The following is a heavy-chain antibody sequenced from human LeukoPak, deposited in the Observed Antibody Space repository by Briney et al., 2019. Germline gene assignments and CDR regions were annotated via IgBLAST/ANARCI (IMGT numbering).Heavy chain of an antibody. J-gene: IGHJ6*04. CDR2: ISSSSLYI. CDR1: GFTLSTYS. Sequence: PGGSLRLSCAASGFTLSTYSLNWVRQAPGKGLEWVSSISSSSLYIYYADSVKGRFTISRDNAKNSLFLQMNSLRAEDTAVYYCAELGITMIGGVWGKGTTVTISS. V-gene: IGHV3-21*01. CDR3: AELGITMIGGV. D-gene: IGHD3-10*02.